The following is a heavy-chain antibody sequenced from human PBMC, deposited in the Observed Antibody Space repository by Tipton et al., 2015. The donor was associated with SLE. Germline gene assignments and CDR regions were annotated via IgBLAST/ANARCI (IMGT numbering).Heavy chain of an antibody. J-gene: IGHJ4*02. CDR3: ARGLCSGGSCYSGTPFFDY. D-gene: IGHD2-15*01. CDR2: VYHTGST. V-gene: IGHV4-4*02. CDR1: GGSIISNNW. Sequence: TLSLTCAVSGGSIISNNWWSWVRQPPGKGLEWIGRVYHTGSTNYNPSLKSRVTISMDKSNNEFSLKLTSVTAADTAVYYCARGLCSGGSCYSGTPFFDYWGQGTLVTVSS.